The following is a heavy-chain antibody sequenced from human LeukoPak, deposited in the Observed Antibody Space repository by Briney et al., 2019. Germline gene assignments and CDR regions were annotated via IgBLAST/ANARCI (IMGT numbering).Heavy chain of an antibody. CDR2: IYRSGST. Sequence: PSETLSLTCSGSNYSISNSLYWGWPRQPPGKGLEWIGSIYRSGSTFYNPSHKSRVTISLDTSKNQFSLKLSSVTAADTAVYFCARGTYGYYMDVWGKGTTVTVSS. CDR3: ARGTYGYYMDV. V-gene: IGHV4-38-2*02. CDR1: NYSISNSLY. D-gene: IGHD4-17*01. J-gene: IGHJ6*03.